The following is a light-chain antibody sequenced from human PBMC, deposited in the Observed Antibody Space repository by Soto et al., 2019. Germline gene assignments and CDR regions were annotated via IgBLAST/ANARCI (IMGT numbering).Light chain of an antibody. CDR3: SSYTSRSTLDYV. J-gene: IGLJ1*01. CDR1: SSDVGGYNY. V-gene: IGLV2-14*01. Sequence: QSALTQPASVSGSPGQSITISCTGTSSDVGGYNYVSWYHQHPGKAPKLMIYEVSNRPSGVSNRFSGSKSGNTASLTISGLQAEDEADYYCSSYTSRSTLDYVFGSGTKLTVL. CDR2: EVS.